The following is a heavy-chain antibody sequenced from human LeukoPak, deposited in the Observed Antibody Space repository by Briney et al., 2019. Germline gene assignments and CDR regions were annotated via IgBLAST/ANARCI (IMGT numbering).Heavy chain of an antibody. CDR2: ISASSIYI. CDR3: ARSGSGSYLIDY. J-gene: IGHJ4*02. Sequence: GGSLRLSCAASGLTFSSYSMNWVRQAPGKGLEWVSSISASSIYIYYADSVKGRFTISRDNAKNSLYLQMNSLRAEDTAVYYCARSGSGSYLIDYWGQGTLVTVSS. V-gene: IGHV3-21*01. D-gene: IGHD3-10*01. CDR1: GLTFSSYS.